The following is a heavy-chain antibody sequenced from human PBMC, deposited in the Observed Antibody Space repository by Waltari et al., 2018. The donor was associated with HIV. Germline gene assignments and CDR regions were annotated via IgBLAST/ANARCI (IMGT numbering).Heavy chain of an antibody. Sequence: EVQLVESGGGLVQPGGSLRLSCAASGFTFSYYWMSWVRQAPGKGREWVANIKQDGSEKYYVDSVKGRFTISRDNAKNSLYLQMNSLRAEDTAMYYCARDGPYSSGWYGSDYWGQGTLVTVS. D-gene: IGHD6-19*01. CDR2: IKQDGSEK. CDR1: GFTFSYYW. V-gene: IGHV3-7*01. J-gene: IGHJ4*02. CDR3: ARDGPYSSGWYGSDY.